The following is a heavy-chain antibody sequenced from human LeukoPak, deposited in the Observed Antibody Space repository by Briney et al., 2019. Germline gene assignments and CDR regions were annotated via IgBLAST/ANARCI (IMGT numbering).Heavy chain of an antibody. Sequence: SETLSLTCTVSGGSISSYYWSWIRQPPGKGLEWIGYIYYSGSTNYNPSLKSRVTISVDTSKNQFSLKLSSVTAADTAVYYCARISRYCSSTSCYSGGAFDIWGQGTMVTVSS. V-gene: IGHV4-59*01. J-gene: IGHJ3*02. D-gene: IGHD2-2*01. CDR2: IYYSGST. CDR1: GGSISSYY. CDR3: ARISRYCSSTSCYSGGAFDI.